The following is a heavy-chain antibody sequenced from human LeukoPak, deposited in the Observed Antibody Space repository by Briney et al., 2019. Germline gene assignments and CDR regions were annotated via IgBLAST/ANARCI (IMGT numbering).Heavy chain of an antibody. J-gene: IGHJ4*02. CDR2: IYYSGST. D-gene: IGHD3-10*01. CDR3: ARASRFGELTRLYFDS. CDR1: GGSISSGGYY. Sequence: KPSETLSLTCTVSGGSISSGGYYWSWIRQHPGKGLEWIGYIYYSGSTYYNPSLKSRVTISVDTSKNQFSLRLSSVTAADTAVYYCARASRFGELTRLYFDSWGQGTLVTVSS. V-gene: IGHV4-31*03.